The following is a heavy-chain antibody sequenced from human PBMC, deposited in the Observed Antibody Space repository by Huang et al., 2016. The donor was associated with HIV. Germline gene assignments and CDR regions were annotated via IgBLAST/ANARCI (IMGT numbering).Heavy chain of an antibody. Sequence: EVQLVESGGGLVQPGGSLRLSCAASGFTFSSYSMNWVRQAPGKGLGWVSCISSSSGTIYYAAAVNGRFTISRDKAKNSLFLQMNSLRDEDTAVYYCARGIRYFGVVAYFDYWGQGALVTVSS. CDR1: GFTFSSYS. J-gene: IGHJ4*02. CDR2: ISSSSGTI. CDR3: ARGIRYFGVVAYFDY. V-gene: IGHV3-48*02. D-gene: IGHD3-3*01.